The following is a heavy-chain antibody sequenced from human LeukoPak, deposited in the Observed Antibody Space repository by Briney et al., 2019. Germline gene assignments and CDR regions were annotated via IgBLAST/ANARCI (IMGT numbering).Heavy chain of an antibody. V-gene: IGHV4-4*07. Sequence: PSETLSLTCTVSGGSINSDFWTWIRQPAGRRLEWIGRIYSSGSTNYNPSLKSRVTISVDTSKNQFSLKLSSVTAADTAVYYCSRSSGHAYYYYYMDVWGKGTTVTVSS. J-gene: IGHJ6*03. D-gene: IGHD6-6*01. CDR2: IYSSGST. CDR3: SRSSGHAYYYYYMDV. CDR1: GGSINSDF.